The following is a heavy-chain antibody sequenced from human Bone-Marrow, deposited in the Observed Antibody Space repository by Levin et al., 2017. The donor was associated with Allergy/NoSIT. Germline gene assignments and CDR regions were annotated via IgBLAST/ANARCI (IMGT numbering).Heavy chain of an antibody. CDR1: GFSFSSYA. V-gene: IGHV3-23*01. J-gene: IGHJ4*02. CDR3: AKDPSLGYCTGGSCFSVPHFHY. CDR2: ISASAGST. D-gene: IGHD2-15*01. Sequence: GGSLRLSCAASGFSFSSYAMTWVRQAPGKGLEWVSSISASAGSTYYADSVKGRFTISRDNSKNTLYLQMNSLRAEDTAVYYCAKDPSLGYCTGGSCFSVPHFHYWGQGTLVTVSA.